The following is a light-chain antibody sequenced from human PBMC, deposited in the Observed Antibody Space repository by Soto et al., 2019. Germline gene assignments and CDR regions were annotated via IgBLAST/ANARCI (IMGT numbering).Light chain of an antibody. CDR1: QSVSGRY. J-gene: IGKJ2*01. V-gene: IGKV3-20*01. CDR3: QQYGTSPYT. CDR2: GAS. Sequence: EIVLTQSPGSLSLSPGEGATLSCRASQSVSGRYLAWYQQKPGQAPRLLIFGASTRATGIPDRFSGSGSGTDFTLTISGLEPEDVAVYYCQQYGTSPYTFGQGTKLDIK.